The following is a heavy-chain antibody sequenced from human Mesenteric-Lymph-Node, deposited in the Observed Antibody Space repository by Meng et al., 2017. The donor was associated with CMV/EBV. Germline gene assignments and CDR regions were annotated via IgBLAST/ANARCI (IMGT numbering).Heavy chain of an antibody. Sequence: GGSLRLSCAAPGFTFSSYAMHWVRQAAGKGLEWVALISYDGSNKYYADSVKGRFTISRDNSKNTLYLQMNSLRAEDTAVFYCARDHRVVPAAMPYYYYGMDVWGQGTTVTVSS. J-gene: IGHJ6*02. CDR1: GFTFSSYA. CDR3: ARDHRVVPAAMPYYYYGMDV. D-gene: IGHD2-2*01. CDR2: ISYDGSNK. V-gene: IGHV3-30-3*01.